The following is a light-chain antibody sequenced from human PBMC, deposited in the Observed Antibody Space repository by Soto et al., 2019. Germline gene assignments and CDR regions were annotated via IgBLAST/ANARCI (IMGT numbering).Light chain of an antibody. J-gene: IGLJ1*01. CDR1: SGHGGYA. Sequence: QSVLTQSPSASASLRASLKLTCTLSSGHGGYAIAWHQQQPGKGPRFLMKLSTDGSHIKGDGIPDRFSGSSSGAERYLSISSLQSEDEADYYCQTWTTGGTLVFGTGTKLTVL. CDR3: QTWTTGGTLV. CDR2: LSTDGSH. V-gene: IGLV4-69*01.